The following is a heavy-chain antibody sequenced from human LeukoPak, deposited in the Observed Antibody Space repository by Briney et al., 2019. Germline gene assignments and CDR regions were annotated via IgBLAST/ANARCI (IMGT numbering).Heavy chain of an antibody. CDR1: GYTFTSYG. Sequence: ASVKVTFKASGYTFTSYGISWVRQPPAQGVEGVGWISAYNGNTNYAQKLQGRVTMTTDTSTSTAYKELRSLRSDNTVVYYCARDTQGGGKHDYWGQGTLVTVSS. V-gene: IGHV1-18*01. D-gene: IGHD2-15*01. CDR3: ARDTQGGGKHDY. CDR2: ISAYNGNT. J-gene: IGHJ4*02.